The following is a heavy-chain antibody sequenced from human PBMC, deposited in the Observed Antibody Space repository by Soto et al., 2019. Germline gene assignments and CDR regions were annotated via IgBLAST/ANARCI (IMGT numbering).Heavy chain of an antibody. D-gene: IGHD6-6*01. V-gene: IGHV1-46*01. CDR2: ISPSDGGT. Sequence: QVQLVQSGAEVTKPGASVKISCKASGYTFTNYYMHWVRQAPGQGPEWMGIISPSDGGTSNAQKFQGRLTMNADKSQSTFYMKLRSLTSEDTAVYYCARGRLFSSSSSGLGYYSMDDWGHVNTVTVAS. CDR3: ARGRLFSSSSSGLGYYSMDD. CDR1: GYTFTNYY. J-gene: IGHJ6*01.